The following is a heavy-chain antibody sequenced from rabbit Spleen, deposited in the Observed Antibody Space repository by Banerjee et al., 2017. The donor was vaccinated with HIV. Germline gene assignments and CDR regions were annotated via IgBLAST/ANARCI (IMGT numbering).Heavy chain of an antibody. CDR1: GFAFSSYY. Sequence: QLKESGGGLVQPGGSLKLPCKASGFAFSSYYMSWVRQAPGKGLEWIGYIDPVFGITYFANWVNGRFTISSHNAQNTLYLQLNSLTAADTATYFCVRDTWHFKLWGPGTLVTVS. V-gene: IGHV1S7*01. D-gene: IGHD3-1*01. CDR2: IDPVFGIT. J-gene: IGHJ4*01. CDR3: VRDTWHFKL.